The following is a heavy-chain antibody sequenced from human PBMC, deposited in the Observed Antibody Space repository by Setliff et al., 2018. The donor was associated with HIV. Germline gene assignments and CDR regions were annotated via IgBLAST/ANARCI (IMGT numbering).Heavy chain of an antibody. V-gene: IGHV4-59*01. J-gene: IGHJ6*03. Sequence: TSETLSLTCTVSGDSISDYYWTWIRQPPGKGLEWIGYIYYSGSTNYNPSPKSRVTISVDTSKNQFSLKLTSLTAADTAVYYCARAYDYSNYFHYYMDVWGKGTTVTVS. D-gene: IGHD4-4*01. CDR3: ARAYDYSNYFHYYMDV. CDR1: GDSISDYY. CDR2: IYYSGST.